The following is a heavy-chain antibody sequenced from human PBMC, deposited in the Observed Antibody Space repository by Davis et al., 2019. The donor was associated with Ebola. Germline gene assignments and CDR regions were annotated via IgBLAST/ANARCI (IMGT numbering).Heavy chain of an antibody. V-gene: IGHV3-21*01. CDR2: ISSSSSYI. J-gene: IGHJ4*02. CDR3: ARDRRAYPDY. Sequence: GESLKISCAASGFTFSNYSMNWVRQAPGKGLEWVSSISSSSSYIYYADSVKGRFTISRDNAKNSLYLQMNSLRAEDTAVYYCARDRRAYPDYWGQGTLVTVSS. CDR1: GFTFSNYS. D-gene: IGHD1-26*01.